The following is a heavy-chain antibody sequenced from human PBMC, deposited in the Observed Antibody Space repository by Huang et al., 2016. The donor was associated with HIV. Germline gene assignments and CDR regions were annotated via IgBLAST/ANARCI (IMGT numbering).Heavy chain of an antibody. D-gene: IGHD2-8*02. CDR2: ISGSSGNT. J-gene: IGHJ4*02. CDR3: AKKGGLTGFQPLDY. V-gene: IGHV3-23*01. CDR1: EFTWSSYG. Sequence: EVQLLESGGGLVQPGGSLRLSCTASEFTWSSYGMSWVRQVPGKGGEGGSTISGSSGNTYHADAAKGRFTISRDKSKNTLYLQMNSLRAEDTAVYFCAKKGGLTGFQPLDYWGQGTQVTVSS.